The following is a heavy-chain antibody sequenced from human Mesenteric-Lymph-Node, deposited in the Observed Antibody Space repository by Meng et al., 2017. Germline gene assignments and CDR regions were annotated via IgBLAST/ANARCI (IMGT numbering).Heavy chain of an antibody. J-gene: IGHJ4*02. CDR2: ITSTSSYI. V-gene: IGHV3-21*01. CDR3: ARGAVAGTGIDY. D-gene: IGHD6-19*01. CDR1: GFTFSSYN. Sequence: GESLKISCAASGFTFSSYNINWVRQAPGKGLEWVSSITSTSSYIYYADSVKGRFTISRDNAKNSLYLQMNSLRAEDTAVYYCARGAVAGTGIDYWGQGTLVTVSS.